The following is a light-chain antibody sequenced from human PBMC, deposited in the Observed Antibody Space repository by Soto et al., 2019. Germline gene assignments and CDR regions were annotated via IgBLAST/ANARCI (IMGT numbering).Light chain of an antibody. Sequence: EILLTQSPATLSVSPGERATLSCRASQSVSSNLAWYQQKPGQPPRLLMYGASTRDTGIPARFSGSGSEAEFTLTINRLQSEDFSVYYCQQYNNWPRTFGQGTRLEIK. V-gene: IGKV3-15*01. CDR1: QSVSSN. CDR2: GAS. J-gene: IGKJ5*01. CDR3: QQYNNWPRT.